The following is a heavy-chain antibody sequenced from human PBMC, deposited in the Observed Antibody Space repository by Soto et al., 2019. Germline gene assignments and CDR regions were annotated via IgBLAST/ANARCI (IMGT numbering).Heavy chain of an antibody. CDR2: IKSNTDGGTA. D-gene: IGHD3-9*01. V-gene: IGHV3-15*01. J-gene: IGHJ4*02. CDR1: GLNLSHPW. Sequence: GGSLRLSCAASGLNLSHPWMTWVRQAAGKGLEWVGRIKSNTDGGTADYAAPVKGRFTISRDDSKNTVYLQMNSPKTEDTAVYYCTTGIYYDILTGYHNVAYWGQGTLVTVSS. CDR3: TTGIYYDILTGYHNVAY.